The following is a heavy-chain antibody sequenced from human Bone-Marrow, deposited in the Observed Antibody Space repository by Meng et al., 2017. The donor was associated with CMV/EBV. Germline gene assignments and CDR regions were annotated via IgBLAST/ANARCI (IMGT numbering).Heavy chain of an antibody. D-gene: IGHD3-16*01. V-gene: IGHV1-18*01. Sequence: VRQVPSEAEVNQPGASLDGSVKAFGYAFTRYGNSWVRQAPGQGIEWMRWISAYNGNTNYAQKLQGRVTMTTDTSTSTAYMELRSLRSDDTAVYYCARGGFDYWGQGTLVTVSS. CDR3: ARGGFDY. CDR2: ISAYNGNT. CDR1: GYAFTRYG. J-gene: IGHJ4*02.